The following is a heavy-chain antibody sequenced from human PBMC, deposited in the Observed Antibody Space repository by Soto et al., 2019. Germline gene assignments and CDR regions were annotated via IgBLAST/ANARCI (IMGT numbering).Heavy chain of an antibody. D-gene: IGHD5-12*01. CDR3: ARKNSGYVRNYYYYMDV. Sequence: SETLSLTCTVSGGSISSSSYYWGWIRQPPGKGLEWIGSIYYSGSTYYNPSLKSRVTISVDTSKNQFSLKLSSVTAADTAVYYCARKNSGYVRNYYYYMDVWGKGTTVTVSS. CDR1: GGSISSSSYY. J-gene: IGHJ6*03. V-gene: IGHV4-39*01. CDR2: IYYSGST.